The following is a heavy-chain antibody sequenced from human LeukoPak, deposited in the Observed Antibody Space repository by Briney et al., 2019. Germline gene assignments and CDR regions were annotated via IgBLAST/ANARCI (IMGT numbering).Heavy chain of an antibody. CDR3: AREGTYYYDSSGYPLLGFDY. Sequence: SETLSLTCAVSGGSISSGGYSWGWIRQPPGKGLEWIGSIYYSGSTYYNPSLKSRVTISVDTSKNQFSLKLSSVTAADTAVYYCAREGTYYYDSSGYPLLGFDYWGQGTLVTVSS. CDR1: GGSISSGGYS. CDR2: IYYSGST. D-gene: IGHD3-22*01. J-gene: IGHJ4*02. V-gene: IGHV4-39*07.